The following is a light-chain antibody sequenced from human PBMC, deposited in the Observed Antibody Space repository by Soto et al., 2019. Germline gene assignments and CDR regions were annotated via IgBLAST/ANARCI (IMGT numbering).Light chain of an antibody. CDR1: QSVSSSY. CDR2: AAS. CDR3: QQYGSSPRT. Sequence: EIVLTQSPDTLSLSPGERATLSCRASQSVSSSYLAWYQQKPGHAPRLLIDAASSRATGIPDRFSGSGSGTDFTLTISRLEPEDFAVYYCQQYGSSPRTFGQGTKVDIK. V-gene: IGKV3-20*01. J-gene: IGKJ1*01.